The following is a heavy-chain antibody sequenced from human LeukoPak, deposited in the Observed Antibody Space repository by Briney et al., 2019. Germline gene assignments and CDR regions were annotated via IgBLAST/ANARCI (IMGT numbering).Heavy chain of an antibody. V-gene: IGHV3-21*01. CDR3: ARDKSSLLWFGELSGPLDV. CDR1: GFTFSSYS. Sequence: GGSLRLSCAASGFTFSSYSINWVRQALGKGLEWVSSISSSSSYIYYADSVKGRFTISRDNAKNSLYLQMNSLRAEDTAVYYCARDKSSLLWFGELSGPLDVWGKGTTVTVSS. CDR2: ISSSSSYI. J-gene: IGHJ6*04. D-gene: IGHD3-10*01.